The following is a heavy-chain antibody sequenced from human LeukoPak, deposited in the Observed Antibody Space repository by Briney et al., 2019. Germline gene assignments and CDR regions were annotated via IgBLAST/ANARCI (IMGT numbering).Heavy chain of an antibody. J-gene: IGHJ4*02. CDR2: IRYDGSNK. CDR1: GFTFSDYG. D-gene: IGHD4-11*01. CDR3: AKDLEDYSNYELGY. Sequence: PGGSLRLSCAASGFTFSDYGMHWVRQAPGKGLEWVAFIRYDGSNKFYVDSVKGRFTISRDNSKNTLYLQMNSLRVEDTAVYYCAKDLEDYSNYELGYWGQGTLVTVSS. V-gene: IGHV3-30*02.